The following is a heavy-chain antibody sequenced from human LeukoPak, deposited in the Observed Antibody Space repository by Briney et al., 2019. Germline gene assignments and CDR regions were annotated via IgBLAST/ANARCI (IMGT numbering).Heavy chain of an antibody. CDR2: ISTSGNT. D-gene: IGHD3-3*01. CDR1: SGFISNYY. CDR3: ARDSRYYDFWTGYLDY. V-gene: IGHV4-4*07. Sequence: SSETLSLTCSVSSGFISNYYGSWIRQPAGKGLEWIGRISTSGNTNYSPSLKSRVTMSVDTTKNQFFLNLRSLTAADTAVYYCARDSRYYDFWTGYLDYWGQGALVTVSS. J-gene: IGHJ4*02.